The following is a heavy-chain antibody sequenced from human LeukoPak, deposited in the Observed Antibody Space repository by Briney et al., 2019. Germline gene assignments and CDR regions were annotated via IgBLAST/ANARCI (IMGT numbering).Heavy chain of an antibody. Sequence: GGSLRLSCAASGFTFSNAWMSWVRQAPGKGLEWVGRIKSKTDGGTTDYAAPAKGRFTISRDDSKNTLYLQMNSLKTEDTAVYYCTTGAGSYRMYYYYYMDVWGKGTTVTVSS. J-gene: IGHJ6*03. CDR1: GFTFSNAW. CDR2: IKSKTDGGTT. CDR3: TTGAGSYRMYYYYYMDV. D-gene: IGHD1-26*01. V-gene: IGHV3-15*01.